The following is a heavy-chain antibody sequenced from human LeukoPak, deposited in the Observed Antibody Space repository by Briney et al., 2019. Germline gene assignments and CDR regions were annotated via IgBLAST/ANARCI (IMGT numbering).Heavy chain of an antibody. V-gene: IGHV3-21*01. D-gene: IGHD1-26*01. CDR2: ISSSSSSYI. CDR1: GFTFSSYS. Sequence: PGGSLRLSCAASGFTFSSYSMNWVRQAPGKGLEWVSSISSSSSSYIYYADSVKGRFTISRDNAKNSLYLQMNSLRAEDTAVYYCAREGGAYRFDPWGQGTLVTVSS. J-gene: IGHJ5*02. CDR3: AREGGAYRFDP.